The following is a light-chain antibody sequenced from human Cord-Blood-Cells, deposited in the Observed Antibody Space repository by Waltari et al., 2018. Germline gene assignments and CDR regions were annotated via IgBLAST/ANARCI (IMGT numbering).Light chain of an antibody. CDR3: QQYYSTPT. CDR2: WAS. V-gene: IGKV4-1*01. CDR1: QGVLYSTNNKNY. Sequence: DVVMQQPQDLLAAFVGEGATISSTSSQGVLYSTNNKNYLAWYQQKPGQPPKLLIYWASTRESGVPDRFSGSGSGTDFTLTISSLQAEDVAVYYCQQYYSTPTFGQGTKVEIK. J-gene: IGKJ1*01.